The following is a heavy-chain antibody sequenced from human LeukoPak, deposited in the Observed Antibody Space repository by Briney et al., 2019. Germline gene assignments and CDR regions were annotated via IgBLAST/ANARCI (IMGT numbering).Heavy chain of an antibody. Sequence: PGGSLRLPCAASGFTFSSYAMSWVRQAPGKGLEWVSAISGSGGSTYYADSVKGRFTISRDNSKNTLYLQMNSLRAEDTAVYYCAKDGGITIFGVVIEGGWFDPWGQGTLVTVSS. CDR3: AKDGGITIFGVVIEGGWFDP. D-gene: IGHD3-3*01. J-gene: IGHJ5*02. CDR2: ISGSGGST. CDR1: GFTFSSYA. V-gene: IGHV3-23*01.